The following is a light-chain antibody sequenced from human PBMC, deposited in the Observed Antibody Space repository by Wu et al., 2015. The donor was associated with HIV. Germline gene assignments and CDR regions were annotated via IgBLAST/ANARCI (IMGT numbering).Light chain of an antibody. CDR3: QQSYSTPT. CDR1: QSISIY. CDR2: AAS. V-gene: IGKV1-39*01. J-gene: IGKJ3*01. Sequence: DIQMTQSPSSLSASVGDRVTITCRASQSISIYLNWYQQKPGKAPKFLIYAASSLQSGVPSRFSGSGSGTDFTLTISCLQPEDFATYYCQQSYSTPTFGPGTKV.